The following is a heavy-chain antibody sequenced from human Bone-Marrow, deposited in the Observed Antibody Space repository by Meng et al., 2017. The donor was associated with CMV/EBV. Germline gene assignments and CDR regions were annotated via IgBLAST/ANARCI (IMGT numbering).Heavy chain of an antibody. CDR2: ISSSSTYI. D-gene: IGHD6-13*01. CDR3: ARVPGLAAAGYYYYYYGMDV. V-gene: IGHV3-21*01. Sequence: GGSLRLSCAVSGFTFSTYALDWVRQAPGKGLEWVSTISSSSTYIYYADSVRGRFTVSRDNSKNTLYLQMNSLRDEDTAVYYCARVPGLAAAGYYYYYYGMDVWGQGTTVTVSS. J-gene: IGHJ6*02. CDR1: GFTFSTYA.